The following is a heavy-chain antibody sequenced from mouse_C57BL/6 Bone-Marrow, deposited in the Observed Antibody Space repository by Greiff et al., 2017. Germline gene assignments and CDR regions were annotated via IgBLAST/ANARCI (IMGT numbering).Heavy chain of an antibody. CDR1: GYTFTDYN. Sequence: EVQLQQSGPELVKPGASVKIPCKASGYTFTDYNMDWVQQSHGKSLEWIGDISPNNGGTIYTQKFTGKGTLTVDKSSSTAYMELRSLTSEDTAVYYCARKTPYDYDGGWYFDVWGTGTTVTVSS. D-gene: IGHD2-4*01. CDR3: ARKTPYDYDGGWYFDV. J-gene: IGHJ1*03. V-gene: IGHV1-18*01. CDR2: ISPNNGGT.